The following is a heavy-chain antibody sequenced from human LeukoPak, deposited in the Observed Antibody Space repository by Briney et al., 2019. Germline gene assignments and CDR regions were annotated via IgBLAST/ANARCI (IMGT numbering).Heavy chain of an antibody. Sequence: GGSLRLSCAASGFTFSSYAMHWVRQAPGKGLEGVAVISYDGSNKYYADSVKGRFTISRDNSKNTLYLQMNSLRAEDTAVYYCARGDDYVWGSYRYVTPVDYWGQGTLVTVSS. J-gene: IGHJ4*02. CDR3: ARGDDYVWGSYRYVTPVDY. CDR2: ISYDGSNK. CDR1: GFTFSSYA. D-gene: IGHD3-16*02. V-gene: IGHV3-30-3*01.